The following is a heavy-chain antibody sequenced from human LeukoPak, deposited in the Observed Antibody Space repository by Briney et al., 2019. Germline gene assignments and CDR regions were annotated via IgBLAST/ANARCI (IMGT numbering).Heavy chain of an antibody. Sequence: GASVKVPCKASGYTFTSYGISWVRQAPGQGLEWMGWIGAYNGNTNYAQKLQGRVTMTTDTSTSTAYMELRSLRSDDTAVYYCARDPGGYSGYDFFDYWGQGTLVTVSS. CDR2: IGAYNGNT. V-gene: IGHV1-18*04. J-gene: IGHJ4*02. CDR1: GYTFTSYG. CDR3: ARDPGGYSGYDFFDY. D-gene: IGHD5-12*01.